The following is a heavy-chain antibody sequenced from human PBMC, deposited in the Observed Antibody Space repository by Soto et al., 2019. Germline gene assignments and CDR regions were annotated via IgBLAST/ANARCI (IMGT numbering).Heavy chain of an antibody. J-gene: IGHJ6*02. CDR2: IWYDGSNK. V-gene: IGHV3-33*01. Sequence: GGSLRLSCAASGFTFSSYGMHWVRQAPCKGLEWVAVIWYDGSNKYYADSVKGRFTISRDNSKNTLYLQMNSLRAEDTAVYYCARDSFDFRKSLSPYYYYGMDVWGQGTTVTVSS. CDR3: ARDSFDFRKSLSPYYYYGMDV. D-gene: IGHD3-9*01. CDR1: GFTFSSYG.